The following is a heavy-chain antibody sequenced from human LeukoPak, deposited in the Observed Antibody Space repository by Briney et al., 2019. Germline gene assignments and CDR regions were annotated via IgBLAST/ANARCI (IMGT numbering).Heavy chain of an antibody. V-gene: IGHV3-21*01. J-gene: IGHJ4*02. CDR2: ISSSSSYI. CDR1: GFTFSSYS. CDR3: ASSFGEYSSFDY. Sequence: GGSLRLSCAASGFTFSSYSMNWVRQAPGKGLEWVSSISSSSSYIYYADSVKGRFTISRDNAKNSLYLQMNSLRAEDTAVYYCASSFGEYSSFDYWGQGTLVTVSS. D-gene: IGHD3-10*01.